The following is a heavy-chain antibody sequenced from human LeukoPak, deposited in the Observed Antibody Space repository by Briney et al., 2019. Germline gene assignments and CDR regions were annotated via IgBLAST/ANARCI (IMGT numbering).Heavy chain of an antibody. D-gene: IGHD2-2*01. CDR2: ISYDGSNK. J-gene: IGHJ1*01. V-gene: IGHV3-30-3*01. CDR3: AGAICSSTSCYKKYFQH. Sequence: GGSLRLSCTASGFTFSSYAMHWVRQAPGKGLEWVAVISYDGSNKYYADSVKGRFTISRDNSKNTLYLQMNSLRAEDTAVYYCAGAICSSTSCYKKYFQHWGQGTLVTVSS. CDR1: GFTFSSYA.